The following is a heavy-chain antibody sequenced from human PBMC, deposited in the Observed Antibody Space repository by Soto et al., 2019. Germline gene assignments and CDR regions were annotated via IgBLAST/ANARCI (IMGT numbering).Heavy chain of an antibody. D-gene: IGHD6-6*01. CDR3: AKGSASARPYYFDF. J-gene: IGHJ4*02. CDR1: GFTFSNYV. Sequence: GGSLRLSCAASGFTFSNYVMSWVRQTPGKGLEWVSAITGDSSDTYHADSVKGRLTISRDNSKNTLYLQMNSLRAEDTAFYYCAKGSASARPYYFDFWGQGTLVTVSS. CDR2: ITGDSSDT. V-gene: IGHV3-23*01.